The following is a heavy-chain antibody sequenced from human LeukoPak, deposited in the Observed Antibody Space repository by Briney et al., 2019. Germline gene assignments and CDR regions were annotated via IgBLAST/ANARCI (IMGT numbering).Heavy chain of an antibody. CDR3: ARIMTTVTTLDY. D-gene: IGHD4-17*01. Sequence: PGGSLRLSCAASGFTFSSYEMNWVRQAPGKGLEWVSYISSSGSTMYYADSVKGRFTISRDNAKNSLYLQMNSLRAEDTAVYYCARIMTTVTTLDYWGQGTLVTVSS. CDR1: GFTFSSYE. CDR2: ISSSGSTM. J-gene: IGHJ4*02. V-gene: IGHV3-48*03.